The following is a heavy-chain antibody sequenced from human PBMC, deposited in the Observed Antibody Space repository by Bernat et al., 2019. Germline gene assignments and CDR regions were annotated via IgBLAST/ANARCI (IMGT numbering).Heavy chain of an antibody. CDR3: ARDPEPYCSTTSCYGEY. D-gene: IGHD2-2*01. CDR1: GFILSGYG. V-gene: IGHV3-33*01. Sequence: QVQLVESGGGMVQPGRSLRLSCAASGFILSGYGMHWVRQTPDKGLEWLAVIWYDGTTRYYADSVKGRFTISRDNSENMVYLQLNSLRAEDTAVYFCARDPEPYCSTTSCYGEYWGQGTLVTVSS. CDR2: IWYDGTTR. J-gene: IGHJ4*02.